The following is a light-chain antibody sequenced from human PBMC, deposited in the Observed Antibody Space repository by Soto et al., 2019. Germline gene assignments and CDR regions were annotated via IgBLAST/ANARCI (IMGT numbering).Light chain of an antibody. V-gene: IGKV1-33*01. Sequence: EIQITQSPSSLSASVGERVTIACHASQDISNYLNWYQQKPGKAPKLLISDASNLETGVPSRFSGSGSGTDFTFTISSMQPEDIATYYCQQYNNLPLTFGGGTKVDIK. CDR1: QDISNY. CDR2: DAS. J-gene: IGKJ4*01. CDR3: QQYNNLPLT.